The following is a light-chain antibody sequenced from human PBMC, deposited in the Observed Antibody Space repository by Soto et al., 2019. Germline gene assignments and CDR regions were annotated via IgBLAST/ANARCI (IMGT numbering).Light chain of an antibody. CDR1: SSDVGGYNY. CDR3: SSYTSSSTLDVV. CDR2: DVS. V-gene: IGLV2-14*01. J-gene: IGLJ2*01. Sequence: QSALTQPASVSGSPGQSITISCTGTSSDVGGYNYVSWYQQHPGKAPKLMIYDVSNRPSGVSNRFSGSKSGNTASLTISGLQAEDEADYYCSSYTSSSTLDVVCGGGTKLTAL.